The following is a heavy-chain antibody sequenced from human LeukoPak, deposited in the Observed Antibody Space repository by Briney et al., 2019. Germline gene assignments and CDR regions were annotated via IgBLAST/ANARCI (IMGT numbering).Heavy chain of an antibody. J-gene: IGHJ3*02. D-gene: IGHD3-9*01. Sequence: ASVKVSCKASGYTFTGYYMHWVRQAPGQGLEWMGWMNPNSGNTGYAQKFQGRVTITRNTSISTAYMELSSLRSEDTAVYYCARGLLRYFDWLVHDAFDIWGQGTMVTVSS. CDR2: MNPNSGNT. V-gene: IGHV1-8*03. CDR1: GYTFTGYY. CDR3: ARGLLRYFDWLVHDAFDI.